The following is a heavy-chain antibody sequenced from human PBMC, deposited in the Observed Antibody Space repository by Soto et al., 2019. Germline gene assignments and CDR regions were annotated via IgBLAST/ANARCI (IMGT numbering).Heavy chain of an antibody. CDR2: IFYSGST. D-gene: IGHD2-2*01. CDR3: GKHRAQVLNLFDP. CDR1: GGSISSYY. V-gene: IGHV4-59*08. J-gene: IGHJ5*02. Sequence: SETLSLTCTVSGGSISSYYWSWIRQPPGKGLEWIGYIFYSGSTNYNPSLKSRVTISVDTSKNQFSLKLSSVTASDTAVYYCGKHRAQVLNLFDPWGQGNLVNVSS.